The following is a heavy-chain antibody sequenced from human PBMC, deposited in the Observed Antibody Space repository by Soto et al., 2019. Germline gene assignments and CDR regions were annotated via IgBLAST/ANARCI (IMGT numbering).Heavy chain of an antibody. Sequence: SQTLSLTCATSGDGVSSNSAAWNLIRQSPSRGLEWLGRTYYRSKWYNDYAVSVKSRITINPDTSKNQFSLQLNSVTPEDTAVYYCARDSVVTYSSGRRHKNPNWLESRGQGALVTV. D-gene: IGHD6-19*01. V-gene: IGHV6-1*01. CDR3: ARDSVVTYSSGRRHKNPNWLES. CDR2: TYYRSKWYN. J-gene: IGHJ5*01. CDR1: GDGVSSNSAA.